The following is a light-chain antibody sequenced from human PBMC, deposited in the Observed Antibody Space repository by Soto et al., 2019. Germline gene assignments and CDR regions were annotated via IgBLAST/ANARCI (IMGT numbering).Light chain of an antibody. CDR2: EVS. Sequence: QSVLTQPASVSGSPGQSITISCTGTSSDVGSYNLVSWYQQHPGKAPKLMIYEVSKRPSGVSNRFSGSESGNTASLTISGLQAEDEADYYCCSYAGSSTSWVFGGGTKLTVL. J-gene: IGLJ3*02. V-gene: IGLV2-23*02. CDR1: SSDVGSYNL. CDR3: CSYAGSSTSWV.